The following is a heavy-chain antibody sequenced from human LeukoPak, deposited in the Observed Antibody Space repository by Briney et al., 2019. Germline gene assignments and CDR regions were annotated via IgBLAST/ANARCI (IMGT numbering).Heavy chain of an antibody. CDR3: AYISGSCSSTSCPPYFDY. J-gene: IGHJ4*02. D-gene: IGHD2-2*03. Sequence: SSVKVSCKASGYTFTSYGISWVRQAPGQGLEWMEWISAYNGNTNYAQKLQGRVTMTTDTSTSTAYMELRSLRSDDTAVYYCAYISGSCSSTSCPPYFDYWGQGTLVTVSS. V-gene: IGHV1-18*01. CDR2: ISAYNGNT. CDR1: GYTFTSYG.